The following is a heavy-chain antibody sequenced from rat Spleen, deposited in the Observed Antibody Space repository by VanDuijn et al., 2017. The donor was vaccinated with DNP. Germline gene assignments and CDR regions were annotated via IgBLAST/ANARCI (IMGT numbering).Heavy chain of an antibody. CDR3: ARSPITSGYYTMNA. CDR1: GFTFTGNF. J-gene: IGHJ4*01. CDR2: IYPGDGDT. D-gene: IGHD1-1*01. V-gene: IGHV1-28*01. Sequence: QVQLQQSGTELVKPGSSVKISCKTSGFTFTGNFLHWIKQQPGYGLEWIGWIYPGDGDTKYNQKFSGKTTLTADKSSSTAYLQLSSLTSEDSAVYFCARSPITSGYYTMNAWGQGTSVTVSS.